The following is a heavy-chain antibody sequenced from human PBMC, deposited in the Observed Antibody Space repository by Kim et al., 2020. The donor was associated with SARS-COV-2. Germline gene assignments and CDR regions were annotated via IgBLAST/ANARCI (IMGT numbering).Heavy chain of an antibody. D-gene: IGHD2-2*01. CDR3: AREGRYCSSTSCYAFDY. J-gene: IGHJ4*02. V-gene: IGHV1-69*01. Sequence: FQGRVTITADESTSTAYMELSSLRSEDTAVYYCAREGRYCSSTSCYAFDYWGQGTLVTVSS.